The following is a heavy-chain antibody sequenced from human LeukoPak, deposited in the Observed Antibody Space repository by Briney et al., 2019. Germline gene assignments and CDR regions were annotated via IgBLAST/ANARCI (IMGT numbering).Heavy chain of an antibody. CDR1: GGSISSYY. CDR2: IYYSGST. J-gene: IGHJ5*02. Sequence: SETLSLTCTVSGGSISSYYWSWIRQPPGKGLEWIGYIYYSGSTNYNPSLKSRVTISVDTSNNQFSLRLRFVTAADTAVYYCARDSGTTGEVKFDPWGQGTLVTVSS. V-gene: IGHV4-59*12. D-gene: IGHD3-10*01. CDR3: ARDSGTTGEVKFDP.